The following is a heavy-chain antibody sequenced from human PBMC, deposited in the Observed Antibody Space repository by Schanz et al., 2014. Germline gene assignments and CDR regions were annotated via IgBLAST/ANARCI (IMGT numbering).Heavy chain of an antibody. CDR3: ARGRGFYDY. V-gene: IGHV4-59*01. CDR2: SSYSGSS. D-gene: IGHD3-10*01. Sequence: WTWIRQPPGKGLEWIGYSSYSGSSGYNASLESRVTISLDLSKSQVSLTLTSVTAADTAVHYCARGRGFYDYWGQGTLVTVSS. J-gene: IGHJ4*02.